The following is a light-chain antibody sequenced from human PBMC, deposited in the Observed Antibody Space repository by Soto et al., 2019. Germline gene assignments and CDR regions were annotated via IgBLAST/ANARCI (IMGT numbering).Light chain of an antibody. Sequence: QSALTQPASVSGSPGQSITISCTGTSSDVGGYNYVSWYQQHPGKAPKLMIYEVSNRSSGVSNRFSGSKSGNTASLTISGLQAEDGADYYCSAYTSSSIDYVFGTGTKLTVL. CDR2: EVS. V-gene: IGLV2-14*01. CDR3: SAYTSSSIDYV. J-gene: IGLJ1*01. CDR1: SSDVGGYNY.